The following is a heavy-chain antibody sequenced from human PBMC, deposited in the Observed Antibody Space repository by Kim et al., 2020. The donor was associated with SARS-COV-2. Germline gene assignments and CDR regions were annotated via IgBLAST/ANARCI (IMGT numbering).Heavy chain of an antibody. D-gene: IGHD3-9*01. CDR2: ITWNGGVT. Sequence: GGSLRLSCGTSGFTFKEYGMTWVRQVPGEGRECVAAITWNGGVTGYADSVKGRFIISRDNANNFLYLQMNSLRVEDTAFYYCARGPDILTGPIDLWGQGTLVTVSS. V-gene: IGHV3-20*04. CDR1: GFTFKEYG. CDR3: ARGPDILTGPIDL. J-gene: IGHJ5*02.